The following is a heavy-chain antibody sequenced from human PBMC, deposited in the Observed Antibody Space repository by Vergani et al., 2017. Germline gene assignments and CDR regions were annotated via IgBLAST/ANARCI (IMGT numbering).Heavy chain of an antibody. CDR2: IDPSDSYT. CDR3: ARVLPNHQLLFGYCYYDGMDV. CDR1: GYSFTSYW. J-gene: IGHJ6*02. D-gene: IGHD2-2*01. Sequence: EVQLVQSGAEVKKPGESLRISCKGSGYSFTSYWISWVRQMPGKGLEWMGRIDPSDSYTNYSPSFQGHPTISADKSISTTYLQWSSLKASDTAMYYCARVLPNHQLLFGYCYYDGMDVWGQGTTVTVSS. V-gene: IGHV5-10-1*01.